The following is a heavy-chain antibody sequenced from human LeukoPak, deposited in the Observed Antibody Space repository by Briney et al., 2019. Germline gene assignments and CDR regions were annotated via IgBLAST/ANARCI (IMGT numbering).Heavy chain of an antibody. CDR3: ARHSPNQPLLYSGFDS. CDR2: INHSGST. D-gene: IGHD1-14*01. V-gene: IGHV4-34*01. J-gene: IGHJ4*02. Sequence: SETLSLTCAVYGGSFSGYYWSWIRQPPGKGLEWIGEINHSGSTNYNPSLKSRVTISVDTSRNQFSLKLSSVTAAEMAVYYCARHSPNQPLLYSGFDSWGQGALVTVSS. CDR1: GGSFSGYY.